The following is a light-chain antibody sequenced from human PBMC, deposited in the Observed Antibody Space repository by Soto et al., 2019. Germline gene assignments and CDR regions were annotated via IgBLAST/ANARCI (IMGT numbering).Light chain of an antibody. V-gene: IGLV4-69*01. CDR2: INSDGSQ. CDR1: SGHSSYA. J-gene: IGLJ2*01. Sequence: QSVLTQSPSASASLGTSVKLTCTLSSGHSSYAIAWHQQQPEKGPRYLMKINSDGSQSKGDGIPDRFSGSSSGAERYLTISSLQSEDEADYYCQTWGTGNVVFGGGTKLTVL. CDR3: QTWGTGNVV.